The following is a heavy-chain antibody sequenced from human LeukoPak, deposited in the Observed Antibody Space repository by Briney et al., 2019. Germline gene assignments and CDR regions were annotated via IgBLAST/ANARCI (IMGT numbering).Heavy chain of an antibody. CDR2: IYYSGST. Sequence: SETLSLTCTVSGGSISSYYWSWIRQPPGKGLEWIGYIYYSGSTNYNPSLKSRVTISVDTSKNQFSLKLSSVTAADTAVYYCARSREWSDAFDIWGQGTMVTVSS. V-gene: IGHV4-59*01. CDR1: GGSISSYY. CDR3: ARSREWSDAFDI. D-gene: IGHD3-3*01. J-gene: IGHJ3*02.